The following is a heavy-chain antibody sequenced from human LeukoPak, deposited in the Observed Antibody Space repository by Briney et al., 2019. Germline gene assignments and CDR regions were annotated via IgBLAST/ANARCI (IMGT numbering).Heavy chain of an antibody. D-gene: IGHD4-17*01. J-gene: IGHJ4*02. CDR3: ARGAGYGDYVPFDY. CDR2: INSDGSST. V-gene: IGHV3-74*01. Sequence: PGGSLRLSCAASGFTFSSYWMHWVRQAPGKGLVWVSRINSDGSSTSYADSVKGRFTISRDNAKNTLYLQMNSLRAEDTAVYYCARGAGYGDYVPFDYWGQRTLVTVSS. CDR1: GFTFSSYW.